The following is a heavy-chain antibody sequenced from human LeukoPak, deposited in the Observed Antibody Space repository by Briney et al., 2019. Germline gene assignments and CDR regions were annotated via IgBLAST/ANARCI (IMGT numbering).Heavy chain of an antibody. CDR3: ARRIHDGYNYYFDY. Sequence: GGSLRLSCAASGFSFSSYWMHWVRQAPGKGLVWVSRIDSDGSSTTYADSVKGRFTISRDNAKNTLYLQMNSLRAEDTALYYCARRIHDGYNYYFDYWGQGTLVTVSS. CDR1: GFSFSSYW. CDR2: IDSDGSST. D-gene: IGHD5-24*01. V-gene: IGHV3-74*01. J-gene: IGHJ4*02.